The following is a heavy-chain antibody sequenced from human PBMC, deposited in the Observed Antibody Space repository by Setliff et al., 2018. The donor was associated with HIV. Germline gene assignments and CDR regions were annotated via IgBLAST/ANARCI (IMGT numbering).Heavy chain of an antibody. CDR3: ARGLSAAGTASLDY. D-gene: IGHD6-13*01. CDR1: GFTVSSIY. J-gene: IGHJ4*02. V-gene: IGHV3-66*01. Sequence: QSGGSLRLSCAASGFTVSSIYMSWVRQAPGKGLEFVSVIYSGGSTNYAESVKGRFTISRDTSRNTVYLQMNSLRGADTAVYYCARGLSAAGTASLDYWGQGTMVTVSS. CDR2: IYSGGST.